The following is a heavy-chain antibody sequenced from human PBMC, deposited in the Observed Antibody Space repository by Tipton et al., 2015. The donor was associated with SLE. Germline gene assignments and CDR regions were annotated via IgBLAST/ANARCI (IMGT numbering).Heavy chain of an antibody. CDR3: ARAEYHNTPFFDD. D-gene: IGHD2/OR15-2a*01. CDR1: GGSITSSGYS. CDR2: IYYSGRA. J-gene: IGHJ4*02. Sequence: LRLSCAVSGGSITSSGYSWSWIRQPPGKGLEWIGYIYYSGRASYNPSLRSRVTMSVDRSNNQFSLKLTSVTAADTAVYYCARAEYHNTPFFDDWGQGTQVAVSS. V-gene: IGHV4-30-2*01.